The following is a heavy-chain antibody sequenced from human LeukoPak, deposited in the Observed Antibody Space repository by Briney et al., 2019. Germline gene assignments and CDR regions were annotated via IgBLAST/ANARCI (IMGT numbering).Heavy chain of an antibody. V-gene: IGHV3-23*01. D-gene: IGHD2-2*01. Sequence: GGSLRLSCAASGFTFSSYAMSWVRQTPGKGLEWVSANTGSGGSTHYADSVKGRFNISRDNSKDTLYLQMNSLRAEDTAVYYCAKGGTGRYCSSTSCPYYYYYGMDVWGQGTTVTVSS. J-gene: IGHJ6*02. CDR2: NTGSGGST. CDR1: GFTFSSYA. CDR3: AKGGTGRYCSSTSCPYYYYYGMDV.